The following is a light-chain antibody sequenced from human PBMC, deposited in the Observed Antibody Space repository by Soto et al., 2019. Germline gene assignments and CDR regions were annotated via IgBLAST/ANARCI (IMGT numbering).Light chain of an antibody. CDR3: QQTYSAPPT. V-gene: IGKV1-39*01. CDR2: DAS. CDR1: QDISDF. J-gene: IGKJ1*01. Sequence: DFQMTQSPSSLSASVGDRVTITCQASQDISDFLNWYQQKPGAAPKLLIYDASNLQAGVPSRFSGSGSGTDFTLTISSLQPEDFATYFCQQTYSAPPTFGQGTKV.